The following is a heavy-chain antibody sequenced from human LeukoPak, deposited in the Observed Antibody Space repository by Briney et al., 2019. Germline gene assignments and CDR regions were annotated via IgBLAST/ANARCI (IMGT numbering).Heavy chain of an antibody. J-gene: IGHJ3*02. Sequence: KASGTLSLTCAVSGGSISSSNWWSWVRQPPGKGLEWIGEIYHSGSTNYNPSLKSRVTISVDKSKNQFSLKLSSVTAADTAVYYCARDQPGRFGELTDAFDIWGQGTMVTVSS. V-gene: IGHV4-4*02. CDR3: ARDQPGRFGELTDAFDI. CDR2: IYHSGST. CDR1: GGSISSSNW. D-gene: IGHD3-10*01.